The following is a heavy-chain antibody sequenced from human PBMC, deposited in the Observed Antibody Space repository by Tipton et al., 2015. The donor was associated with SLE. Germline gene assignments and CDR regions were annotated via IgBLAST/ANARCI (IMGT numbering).Heavy chain of an antibody. CDR3: ASWFDP. CDR2: IYHRGST. Sequence: TLSLTCAVYGGSFNDHYWSWIRQPPGKGVEWIGEIYHRGSTNYNPSLKSRATISVDTSKNQFSLKLSSVTAADTAVYYCASWFDPWGQGTLVTVSS. V-gene: IGHV4-34*01. J-gene: IGHJ5*02. CDR1: GGSFNDHY.